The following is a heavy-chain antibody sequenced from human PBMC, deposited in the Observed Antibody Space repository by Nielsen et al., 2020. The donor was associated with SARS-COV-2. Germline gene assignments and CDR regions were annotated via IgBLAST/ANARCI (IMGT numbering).Heavy chain of an antibody. CDR1: GFTFSSLW. D-gene: IGHD2-2*03. CDR2: IKPDGSEK. J-gene: IGHJ3*01. CDR3: ARGGYCSSSSCYNAFDV. Sequence: GESLKISCAASGFTFSSLWMSWVRQVPGKGLEWVADIKPDGSEKVYVDSVKGRFTISRDNAKNSMSPQMNSLRADDTALYYCARGGYCSSSSCYNAFDVWGEGTMVLVSS. V-gene: IGHV3-7*03.